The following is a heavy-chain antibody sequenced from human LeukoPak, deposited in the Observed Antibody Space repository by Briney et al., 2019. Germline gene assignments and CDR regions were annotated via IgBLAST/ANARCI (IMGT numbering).Heavy chain of an antibody. CDR1: GYTFTGYY. CDR2: INPNSGGT. J-gene: IGHJ4*02. Sequence: VASVKVSCKASGYTFTGYYMHWVRQAPGQGLEWMGWINPNSGGTNYAQKFQGRVTMTRDTSISTAYMELSRLRSDDTAVYYCARDLDYYGSGSYFLDFWGQGTLVTVS. CDR3: ARDLDYYGSGSYFLDF. V-gene: IGHV1-2*02. D-gene: IGHD3-10*01.